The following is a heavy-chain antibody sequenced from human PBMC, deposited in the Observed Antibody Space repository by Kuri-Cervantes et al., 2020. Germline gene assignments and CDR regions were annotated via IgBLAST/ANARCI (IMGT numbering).Heavy chain of an antibody. J-gene: IGHJ6*03. V-gene: IGHV3-48*03. CDR1: GFTLSSYE. CDR2: ISSSGSTI. CDR3: ARGGYCSGGSCYQTAYYYYYMDV. Sequence: GGSLRLSCAASGFTLSSYEMNWVRQAPGKGLEWVSYISSSGSTIYYADSVKGRFTISRDNAKNSLYLQMNSLRAEDTAVYYCARGGYCSGGSCYQTAYYYYYMDVWGKGTTVTVSS. D-gene: IGHD2-15*01.